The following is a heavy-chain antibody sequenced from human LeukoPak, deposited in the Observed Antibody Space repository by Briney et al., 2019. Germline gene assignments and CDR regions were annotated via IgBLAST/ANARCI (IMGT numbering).Heavy chain of an antibody. CDR1: GFTFSSYS. Sequence: TGGSLRLSCAASGFTFSSYSMNWVRQAPGKGLEWVSSISSSSSYIYYADSVKGRFTISRDNTKNSLYLQMNSLRAEDTAVYYCARQQQLAHFDYWGQGTLVTVSS. CDR2: ISSSSSYI. CDR3: ARQQQLAHFDY. J-gene: IGHJ4*02. D-gene: IGHD6-13*01. V-gene: IGHV3-21*01.